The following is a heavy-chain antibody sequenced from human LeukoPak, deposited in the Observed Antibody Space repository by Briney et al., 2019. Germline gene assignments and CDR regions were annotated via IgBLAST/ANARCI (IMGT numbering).Heavy chain of an antibody. D-gene: IGHD3-10*01. V-gene: IGHV4-59*01. Sequence: SETLSLTCTVSGGSISSYYWSWIRQPPGKGLEWIGCIYYSGSTNYNPSLKSRVTISVDTSKNQFSLKLSSVTAADTAVYYCARGTGSYYYGSGSYWPSYYFDYWGQGTLVTVSS. CDR3: ARGTGSYYYGSGSYWPSYYFDY. CDR1: GGSISSYY. J-gene: IGHJ4*02. CDR2: IYYSGST.